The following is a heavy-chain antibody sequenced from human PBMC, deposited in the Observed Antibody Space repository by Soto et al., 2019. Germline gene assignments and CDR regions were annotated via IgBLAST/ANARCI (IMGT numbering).Heavy chain of an antibody. CDR1: GGSISSSNW. D-gene: IGHD1-26*01. Sequence: SETLSLTCAVSGGSISSSNWWSWVRQPPGKGLEWIGEIYHSGSTNYNPSLKSRVTISVDKSKNQFSLKLSSVTAADTAVYYCARAGWTGEWVGATYWFDPWGQGTLVTVSS. CDR2: IYHSGST. CDR3: ARAGWTGEWVGATYWFDP. V-gene: IGHV4-4*02. J-gene: IGHJ5*02.